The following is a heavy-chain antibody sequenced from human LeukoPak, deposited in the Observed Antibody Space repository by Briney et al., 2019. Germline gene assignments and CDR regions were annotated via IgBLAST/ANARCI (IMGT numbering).Heavy chain of an antibody. CDR2: IYSGGST. J-gene: IGHJ5*02. CDR1: GFTVSSNY. CDR3: ARDSRQWLVPGNWFDP. V-gene: IGHV3-66*01. Sequence: GGSLRLSCATSGFTVSSNYMSWVRQAPGEVLEWDPVIYSGGSTYYADSVKGRFTISRDNSKNTLYLQMNSLRAEDTAVYYCARDSRQWLVPGNWFDPWGQGTLVTVSS. D-gene: IGHD6-19*01.